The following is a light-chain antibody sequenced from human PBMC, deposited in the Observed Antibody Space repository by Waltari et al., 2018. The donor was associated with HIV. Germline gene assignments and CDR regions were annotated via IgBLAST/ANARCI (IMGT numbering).Light chain of an antibody. CDR2: QDN. Sequence: SYELTQPPSVSVSPGQTASITCSGDTLGDIYACWYQQRQGQSPVLFIYQDNKRPLGIPERFSGSKSGNTATLTISGTQPMDEADYFCQAWDSSTVLFGGGTKLTVL. CDR1: TLGDIY. J-gene: IGLJ2*01. V-gene: IGLV3-1*01. CDR3: QAWDSSTVL.